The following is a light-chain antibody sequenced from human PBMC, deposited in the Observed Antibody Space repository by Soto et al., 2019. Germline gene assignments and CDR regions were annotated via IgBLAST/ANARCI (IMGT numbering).Light chain of an antibody. Sequence: EIVLTQSPATLSLSPWERATLSCMASQSVSSYLAWYQQKPGQAPRLLIFDASNRATGIPARFSASGSGTDFILTISSLEPEDFAVYYCQHRGNWPLTFGQGTRLEIK. CDR3: QHRGNWPLT. CDR1: QSVSSY. CDR2: DAS. V-gene: IGKV3-11*01. J-gene: IGKJ5*01.